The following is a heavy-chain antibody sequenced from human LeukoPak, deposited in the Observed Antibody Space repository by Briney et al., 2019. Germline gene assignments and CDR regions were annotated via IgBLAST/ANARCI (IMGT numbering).Heavy chain of an antibody. CDR3: ARDYLRGPMGAFDI. Sequence: GGSLRLSCAASGFTVSSNYMSWVRQAPGKGLEWVSVIYSGGSTYYADSVKGRFTISRDNSKNTLYLQMNSLRAEDTAVYYCARDYLRGPMGAFDIWGQGTMVTVSS. CDR2: IYSGGST. CDR1: GFTVSSNY. J-gene: IGHJ3*02. D-gene: IGHD3-10*02. V-gene: IGHV3-66*01.